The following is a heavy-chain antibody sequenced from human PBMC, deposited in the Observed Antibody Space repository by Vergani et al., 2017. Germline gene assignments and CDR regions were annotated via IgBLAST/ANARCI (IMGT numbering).Heavy chain of an antibody. V-gene: IGHV4-59*01. CDR2: IYYSGST. J-gene: IGHJ4*02. CDR1: GGSISSYY. CDR3: ARGGYGGNRLIDY. Sequence: QVQLQESGPGLVKPSETLSLTCTVSGGSISSYYWSWIRQPPGKGLEWIGYIYYSGSTNYNPSLKSRVTIAVDTSKNQFSLKLSSVTAADTAVYYCARGGYGGNRLIDYWGQGTLVTVSS. D-gene: IGHD4-23*01.